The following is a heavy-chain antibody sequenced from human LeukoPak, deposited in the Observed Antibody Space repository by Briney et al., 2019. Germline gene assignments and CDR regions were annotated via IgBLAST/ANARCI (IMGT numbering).Heavy chain of an antibody. D-gene: IGHD3-22*01. J-gene: IGHJ5*02. Sequence: GASVKVSCKASGYTFTGYYMHWVRQAPGQGLEWMGWINPNSGGTNYAQKFQGRVTMTRDTSISTAYMELSRLRSDDTAVYYCARWDYYDSSGYWHNWFDPWGQGTLVTVSS. CDR3: ARWDYYDSSGYWHNWFDP. CDR2: INPNSGGT. CDR1: GYTFTGYY. V-gene: IGHV1-2*02.